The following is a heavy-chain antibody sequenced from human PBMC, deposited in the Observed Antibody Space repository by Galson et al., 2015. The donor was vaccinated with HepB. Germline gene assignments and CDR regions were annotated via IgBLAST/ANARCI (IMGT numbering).Heavy chain of an antibody. CDR2: TYYRSKWYN. Sequence: CAISGDSVSSYSAAWNWIRQSPARGLEWLGRTYYRSKWYNDYAVSVKSRITINPDTSKNQFSLQLNSVTPDDTAVYYCARVIVVATPWAFDIWGQGTMVTVSS. J-gene: IGHJ3*02. CDR3: ARVIVVATPWAFDI. V-gene: IGHV6-1*01. CDR1: GDSVSSYSAA. D-gene: IGHD3-22*01.